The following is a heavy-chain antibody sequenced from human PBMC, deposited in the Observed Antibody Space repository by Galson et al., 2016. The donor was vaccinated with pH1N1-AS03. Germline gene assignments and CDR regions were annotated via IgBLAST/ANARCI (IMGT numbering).Heavy chain of an antibody. Sequence: SVKVSCKASGGTLNNYAVNWVRQAPGQGLEWMGGISPTFGSANHAQKFQGRVTITADIFTNTAYMELSGLSSEGTAVYYCTRGLTYHFGSGSVFWDQGTLVTVSS. J-gene: IGHJ4*02. V-gene: IGHV1-69*06. CDR2: ISPTFGSA. CDR3: TRGLTYHFGSGSVF. CDR1: GGTLNNYA. D-gene: IGHD3-10*01.